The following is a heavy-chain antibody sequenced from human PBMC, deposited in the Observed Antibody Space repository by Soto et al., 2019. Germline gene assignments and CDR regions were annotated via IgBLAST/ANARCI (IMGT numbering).Heavy chain of an antibody. Sequence: EARSLPCTDPGASVTPGPYYWSWIREPTGKGLEWIGYIYDSGISNYNPSLKSRVTISVDMSKNQFYLKLSSVTAADTAVYSGASVFGSGLNCCDSWGRGTLGIVSS. V-gene: IGHV4-61*01. CDR3: ASVFGSGLNCCDS. J-gene: IGHJ4*02. CDR1: GASVTPGPYY. CDR2: IYDSGIS. D-gene: IGHD3-10*01.